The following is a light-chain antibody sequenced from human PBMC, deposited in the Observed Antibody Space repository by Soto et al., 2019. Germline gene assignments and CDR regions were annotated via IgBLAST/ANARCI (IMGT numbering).Light chain of an antibody. J-gene: IGKJ2*01. CDR2: DAS. V-gene: IGKV1-5*01. CDR1: QSISSW. CDR3: QQYNSYSL. Sequence: DIQMTQSPSTLSASVGDRVTITCRASQSISSWLAWYQQKPGKAPKLLIYDASSLESGVPSRFSGSGSGTEFTLTISSLQPDDFATYYFQQYNSYSLFGQGTKLEIK.